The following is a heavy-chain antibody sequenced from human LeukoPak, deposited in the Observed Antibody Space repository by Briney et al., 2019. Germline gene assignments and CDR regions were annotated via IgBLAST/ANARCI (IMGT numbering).Heavy chain of an antibody. D-gene: IGHD6-13*01. CDR3: ARRYASSGYAFDV. V-gene: IGHV4-39*01. CDR1: GGSIGSSSHH. CDR2: VVYTGST. Sequence: PSETLSLTCTVSGGSIGSSSHHWGWIRQPPGKGLEWIGSVVYTGSTYYNASLKSRVSISADTSKNQFSLKLTSVTAADTAVYYCARRYASSGYAFDVWGQGTMVTVSS. J-gene: IGHJ3*01.